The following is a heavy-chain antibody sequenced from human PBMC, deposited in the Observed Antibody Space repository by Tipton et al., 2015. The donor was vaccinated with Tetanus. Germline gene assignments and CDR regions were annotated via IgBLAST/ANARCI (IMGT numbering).Heavy chain of an antibody. D-gene: IGHD3-22*01. J-gene: IGHJ6*02. V-gene: IGHV1-2*02. Sequence: LVQSGAEVKKPGASVKVSCKASGYTFTGYYMYWVRQAPGQGLEWMGWIDPNRGGTVYAQKFQGRVTMTRDTSISTAYMELRSLRSDDTAVYYCARDRGDYIYYGMDVWGPGTTVTVS. CDR2: IDPNRGGT. CDR1: GYTFTGYY. CDR3: ARDRGDYIYYGMDV.